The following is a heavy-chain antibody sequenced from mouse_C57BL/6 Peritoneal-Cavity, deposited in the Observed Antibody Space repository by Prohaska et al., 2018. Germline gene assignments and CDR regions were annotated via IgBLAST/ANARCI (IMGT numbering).Heavy chain of an antibody. V-gene: IGHV1-9*01. D-gene: IGHD1-1*01. CDR2: ILPGSGST. CDR3: GRGTTVPDFDY. Sequence: KLYSKATGYTFTGYWIEWVKQRPGHGLEWIGEILPGSGSTNYNEKCKGKATFTADTSSNTAYMQLSSLTAEDSANYYCGRGTTVPDFDYWGQGTTLTVSS. CDR1: GYTFTGYW. J-gene: IGHJ2*01.